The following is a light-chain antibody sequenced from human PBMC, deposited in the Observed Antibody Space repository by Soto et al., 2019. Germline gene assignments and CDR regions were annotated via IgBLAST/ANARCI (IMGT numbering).Light chain of an antibody. CDR1: SSNIEYNT. Sequence: QSVLTQPPSASGTPGQRVTISCSGSSSNIEYNTVNWYQQVPETAPKLLIYNDIQRPSGVPDRFSGSKSGTSASLAISGLQSEDEADYYCAAWDVSLNGYVFGTGTKVTVL. J-gene: IGLJ1*01. CDR3: AAWDVSLNGYV. CDR2: NDI. V-gene: IGLV1-44*01.